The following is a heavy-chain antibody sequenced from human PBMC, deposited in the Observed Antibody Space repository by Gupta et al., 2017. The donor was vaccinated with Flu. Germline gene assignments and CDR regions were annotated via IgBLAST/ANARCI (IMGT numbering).Heavy chain of an antibody. J-gene: IGHJ4*02. Sequence: EVLLMESGGGVVQPGGSLRLSCVASGFTSGSYWLTWVRQAPGKGLEWVANIKPNGIEKHYVDSVEGRFTISRDNGKNSLFLRMDSLRVDDTAVYYCTRGGYWEPPDYWGQGTLVTVSS. CDR1: GFTSGSYW. V-gene: IGHV3-7*04. CDR2: IKPNGIEK. D-gene: IGHD1-26*01. CDR3: TRGGYWEPPDY.